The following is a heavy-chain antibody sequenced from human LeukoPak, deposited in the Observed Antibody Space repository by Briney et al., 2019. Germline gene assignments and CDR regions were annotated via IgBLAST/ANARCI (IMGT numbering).Heavy chain of an antibody. CDR1: GFTFSSNA. V-gene: IGHV3-23*01. J-gene: IGHJ6*02. Sequence: GGSLRLSCAASGFTFSSNAMSWVRQAPGKGLEWVSVVSVSGSRAYYADFVKGRFTVSRDNSKNTVLLQMNSLRVEDTAVYYCTKDHDGMHAWGQGTTVTVSS. CDR2: VSVSGSRA. CDR3: TKDHDGMHA.